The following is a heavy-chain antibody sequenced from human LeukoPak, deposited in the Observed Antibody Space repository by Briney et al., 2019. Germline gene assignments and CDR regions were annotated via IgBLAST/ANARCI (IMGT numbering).Heavy chain of an antibody. V-gene: IGHV4-39*07. J-gene: IGHJ5*02. D-gene: IGHD1-26*01. CDR3: ARDPLEEGSPNP. CDR1: GGSISSSSYY. Sequence: SETLSLTCTVSGGSISSSSYYWGWIRQPPGKGLEWIGSIYYSGSTYYNPSLKSRVTISVDTSKNQFSLKLSSVTAADTAVYYCARDPLEEGSPNPWGQGTLVTVSS. CDR2: IYYSGST.